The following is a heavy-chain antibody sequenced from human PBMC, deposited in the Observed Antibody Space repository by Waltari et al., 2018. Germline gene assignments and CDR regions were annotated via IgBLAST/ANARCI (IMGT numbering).Heavy chain of an antibody. Sequence: QVLLVQSGSEVRKPGSSVKVSCKASGETFRNFGFNWVRQAPGQGLEWMGGTIPIFGRTNYAQRFKGRVTVSADESTRTAYMELNNLTSDDTAIYFCARRGDFKDWFDSWGQGTLVIVSS. CDR1: GETFRNFG. D-gene: IGHD3-16*01. CDR2: TIPIFGRT. CDR3: ARRGDFKDWFDS. V-gene: IGHV1-69*12. J-gene: IGHJ5*01.